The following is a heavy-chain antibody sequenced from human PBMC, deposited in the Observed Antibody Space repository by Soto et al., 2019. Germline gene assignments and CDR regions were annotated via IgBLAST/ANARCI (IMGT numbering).Heavy chain of an antibody. Sequence: PPETRPLTYTVSGASMRSYCRRWIRQPPGKGLDGIVYTYYSGITNYNPSLKSRVTISVDTSNNQFSLKLNSVTAADTAVYYCARASVSGGNSASRYVMDFWGQGTTVTVSS. V-gene: IGHV4-59*01. CDR1: GASMRSYC. CDR2: TYYSGIT. J-gene: IGHJ6*02. D-gene: IGHD2-15*01. CDR3: ARASVSGGNSASRYVMDF.